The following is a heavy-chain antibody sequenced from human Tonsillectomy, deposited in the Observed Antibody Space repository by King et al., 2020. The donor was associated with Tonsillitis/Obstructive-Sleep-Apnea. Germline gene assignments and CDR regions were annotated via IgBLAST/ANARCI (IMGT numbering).Heavy chain of an antibody. D-gene: IGHD2-2*01. V-gene: IGHV3-66*01. J-gene: IGHJ4*02. CDR1: GFTVSSNY. CDR3: ARGAQGVVVVPAAIDY. CDR2: IYSGGST. Sequence: DVQLVESGGGLVQPGGSLRLSCAASGFTVSSNYMSWVRQAPGKGLEWVSVIYSGGSTYYADSVKGRFTTSRDNSKNTLYLQMNSLRAEDTDVYYCARGAQGVVVVPAAIDYWGQGTLVTVSS.